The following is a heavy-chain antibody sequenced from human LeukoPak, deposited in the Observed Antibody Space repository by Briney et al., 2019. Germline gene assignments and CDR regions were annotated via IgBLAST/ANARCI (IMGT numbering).Heavy chain of an antibody. V-gene: IGHV4-39*07. Sequence: SQTLSLTCTVSGGSISSTSHYWAWVRQPPGKGLEWIGSIYYSGSTHYNPSLKSQVTISMDASKNQFSLKLKSVTAADTALYYCARNCTADNDVSRSRDKWFDPWGHGTLVTVSS. CDR1: GGSISSTSHY. J-gene: IGHJ5*02. D-gene: IGHD2-8*02. CDR2: IYYSGST. CDR3: ARNCTADNDVSRSRDKWFDP.